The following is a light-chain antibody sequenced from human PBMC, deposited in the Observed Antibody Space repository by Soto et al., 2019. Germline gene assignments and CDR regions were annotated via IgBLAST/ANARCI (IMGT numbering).Light chain of an antibody. CDR2: EVS. CDR1: SSDVGVFNY. Sequence: QSALTQPASVSGSPGQSITISCTVSSSDVGVFNYVSWYQHHPGKAPKLMIYEVSNRPSGVSNRFSGSKTGNTASLTISGLQAEDEADYYCSSYATSGTLYVFGPGTKVTV. V-gene: IGLV2-14*01. CDR3: SSYATSGTLYV. J-gene: IGLJ1*01.